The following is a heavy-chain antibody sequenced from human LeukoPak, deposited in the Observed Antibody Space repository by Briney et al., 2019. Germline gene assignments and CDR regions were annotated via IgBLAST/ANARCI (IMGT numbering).Heavy chain of an antibody. J-gene: IGHJ4*02. Sequence: GGSLRLSCAASGFTVSSNYMSWVRQAPGKGLEWVANIKQDGSEKYYVDSVKGRFTISRDNAKNSLYLQMNSLRAEDTAVYYCARDQARYFDWLLYTANYFDYWGQGTLVTVSS. V-gene: IGHV3-7*01. CDR3: ARDQARYFDWLLYTANYFDY. CDR1: GFTVSSNY. CDR2: IKQDGSEK. D-gene: IGHD3-9*01.